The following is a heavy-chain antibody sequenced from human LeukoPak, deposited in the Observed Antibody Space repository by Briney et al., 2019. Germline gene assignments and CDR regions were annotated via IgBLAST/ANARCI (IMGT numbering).Heavy chain of an antibody. CDR1: GYSSTSYA. CDR3: ALYSGIAAAGNAFDI. D-gene: IGHD6-13*01. CDR2: INAGNGNT. J-gene: IGHJ3*02. V-gene: IGHV1-3*01. Sequence: AASVKVSCKASGYSSTSYAMHWVRQAPGQRLEWMGWINAGNGNTKYSQKFQGRVTITRDTSASTAYMELSSLRSEDTAVYYCALYSGIAAAGNAFDIWGQGTMVTVSS.